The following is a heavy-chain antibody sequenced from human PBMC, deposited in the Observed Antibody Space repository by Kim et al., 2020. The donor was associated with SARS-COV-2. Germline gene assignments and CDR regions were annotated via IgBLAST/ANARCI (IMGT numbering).Heavy chain of an antibody. D-gene: IGHD1-1*01. Sequence: SETLSLTCTVSGGSISSSSYYWGWIRQPPGKGLEWIGSIYYSGSTYYNPSLKSRVTISVDTSKNQFSLKLSSVTAADTAVYYCARVSAERRLRGISIDYWGQGTLVTVSS. J-gene: IGHJ4*02. CDR1: GGSISSSSYY. CDR3: ARVSAERRLRGISIDY. CDR2: IYYSGST. V-gene: IGHV4-39*07.